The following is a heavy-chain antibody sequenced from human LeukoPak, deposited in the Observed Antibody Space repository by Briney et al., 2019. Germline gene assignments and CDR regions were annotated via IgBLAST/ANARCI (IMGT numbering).Heavy chain of an antibody. CDR1: GLIFGNYA. V-gene: IGHV3-23*01. J-gene: IGHJ4*02. CDR3: ARDRRISSMAPRSFDY. Sequence: GGSLRLSCTASGLIFGNYAMGWVHQAPGKGLEWVSGISGRGGTTYYPDFVKGRFTISRDNSKNTVDLQMNNLRVEDTAIYFCARDRRISSMAPRSFDYWGQGILVTVSS. D-gene: IGHD6-6*01. CDR2: ISGRGGTT.